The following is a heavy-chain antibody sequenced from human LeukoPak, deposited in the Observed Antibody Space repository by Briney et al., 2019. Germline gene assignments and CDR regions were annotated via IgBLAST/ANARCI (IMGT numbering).Heavy chain of an antibody. J-gene: IGHJ3*02. CDR3: ATGYSSTPYAFDI. V-gene: IGHV3-33*01. D-gene: IGHD6-13*01. CDR2: IWYDGSNK. Sequence: PGGSLRLSCAASGSTFSSYGMHWVRQAPGKGLEWVAVIWYDGSNKYYADSVKGRFTISRDNSKNTLYLQMNSLRAEDTAVYYCATGYSSTPYAFDIWGQGTMVTVSS. CDR1: GSTFSSYG.